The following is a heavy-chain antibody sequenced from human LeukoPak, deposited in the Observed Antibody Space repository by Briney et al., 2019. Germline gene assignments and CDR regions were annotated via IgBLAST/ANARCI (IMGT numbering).Heavy chain of an antibody. V-gene: IGHV3-30*02. CDR3: AKESVSYCSSTSCYCVSPFDY. Sequence: GGSLRLSCAASGFAFSSYGMHWVRQAPGKGLGWVAFIRYDGSNKYYADSVKGRFTISRDNSKNTLYLQMNSLRAEDTAVYYCAKESVSYCSSTSCYCVSPFDYWGQGTLVTVSS. CDR2: IRYDGSNK. J-gene: IGHJ4*02. CDR1: GFAFSSYG. D-gene: IGHD2-2*01.